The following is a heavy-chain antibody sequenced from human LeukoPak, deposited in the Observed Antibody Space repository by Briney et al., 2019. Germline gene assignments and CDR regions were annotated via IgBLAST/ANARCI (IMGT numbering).Heavy chain of an antibody. J-gene: IGHJ5*02. V-gene: IGHV5-51*01. D-gene: IGHD1-1*01. CDR3: GRIGSTTVTTYFDP. CDR2: VYPSDSDT. Sequence: GESLQISCKGSGYSFTNYWIAWVRQVPGKGLDWVGVVYPSDSDTRYSPSFQGQVTISVDKSTNTAYLQWRSLKASDTAMYYCGRIGSTTVTTYFDPWGQGTLVTVSS. CDR1: GYSFTNYW.